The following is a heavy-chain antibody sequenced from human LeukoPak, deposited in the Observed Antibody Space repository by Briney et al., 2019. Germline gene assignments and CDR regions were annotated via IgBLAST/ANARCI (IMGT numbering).Heavy chain of an antibody. V-gene: IGHV1-8*03. CDR1: GYTFTSYD. D-gene: IGHD1-26*01. J-gene: IGHJ4*02. CDR2: MNPNSGNT. Sequence: ASVKVSCKASGYTFTSYDINWVRQATGQGLEWMGWMNPNSGNTGYAQKFQGRVTITRNTSISTAYMELSSLRSEDTAVCYCARFLSGSYYVFDYWGQGTLVTVSS. CDR3: ARFLSGSYYVFDY.